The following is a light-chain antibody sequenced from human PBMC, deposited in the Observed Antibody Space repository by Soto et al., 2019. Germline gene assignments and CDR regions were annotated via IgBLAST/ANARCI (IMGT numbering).Light chain of an antibody. V-gene: IGKV1-12*01. CDR1: RDIDNS. Sequence: DIRVTQSPLSLSASVGDRVTITCRASRDIDNSLAWYQQIPGRAPKLLIYGASSLHRGAPSRFSGRGSGTDFSLTIRNLEPEDFATYYCQQSNSFPYTFGQGTKVEMK. CDR3: QQSNSFPYT. J-gene: IGKJ2*01. CDR2: GAS.